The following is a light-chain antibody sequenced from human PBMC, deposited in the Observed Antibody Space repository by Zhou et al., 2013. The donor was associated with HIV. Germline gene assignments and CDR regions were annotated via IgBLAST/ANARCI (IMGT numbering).Light chain of an antibody. CDR1: QSLLHSNGYNY. Sequence: DIVMTQSPFSLSVTPGEPASMSCRSSQSLLHSNGYNYLDWYLQKPGQSPQLLIYLGSNRASGVPDRFSGSGSGTDFTLKISRVEAEDVGVYYCMQALQTPRTFGQGTKV. J-gene: IGKJ1*01. CDR2: LGS. CDR3: MQALQTPRT. V-gene: IGKV2-28*01.